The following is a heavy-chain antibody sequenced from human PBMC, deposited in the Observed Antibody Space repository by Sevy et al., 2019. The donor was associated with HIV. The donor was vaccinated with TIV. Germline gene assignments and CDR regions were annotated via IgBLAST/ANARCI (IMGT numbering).Heavy chain of an antibody. J-gene: IGHJ4*02. Sequence: ASVKVSCKASGYTFTGYYMHWVRQAPGQGLEWMGWINPNSGGTNYAQKFQGRVTMTRDTSISIAYMELSRLRSDDTAVYYCARDSAPFGVVIIPADYWGQGTLVTVSS. CDR3: ARDSAPFGVVIIPADY. V-gene: IGHV1-2*02. CDR2: INPNSGGT. CDR1: GYTFTGYY. D-gene: IGHD3-3*01.